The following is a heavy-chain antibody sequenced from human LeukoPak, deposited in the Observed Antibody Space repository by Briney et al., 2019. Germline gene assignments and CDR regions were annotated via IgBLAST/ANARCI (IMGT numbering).Heavy chain of an antibody. CDR2: IHIGGST. V-gene: IGHV3-66*01. D-gene: IGHD6-19*01. CDR1: GLTVSSNY. CDR3: ARFFRSSSGWYYFDY. Sequence: QAGGSLRLSCATSGLTVSSNYMSWVRQAPGKGLEWVSVIHIGGSTFYADSVKGRFTIFRDNSKNTLYLQMSSLRAEDTAVYYCARFFRSSSGWYYFDYWGQGTLVTVSS. J-gene: IGHJ4*02.